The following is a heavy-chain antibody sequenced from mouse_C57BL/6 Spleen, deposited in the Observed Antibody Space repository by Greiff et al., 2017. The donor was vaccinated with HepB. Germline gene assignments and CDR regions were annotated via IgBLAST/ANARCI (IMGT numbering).Heavy chain of an antibody. J-gene: IGHJ2*01. CDR3: TTWVSGNYEDY. Sequence: VQLQQSGAELVRPGASVKLSCTASGFNIKDYYMHWVKQRPEQGLEWIGRIDPEDGDTEYAPKFQGKATMTADTSSNPAYLQLSSLTSEDTAVYYCTTWVSGNYEDYWGQGTTLTVSS. V-gene: IGHV14-1*01. CDR2: IDPEDGDT. D-gene: IGHD2-1*01. CDR1: GFNIKDYY.